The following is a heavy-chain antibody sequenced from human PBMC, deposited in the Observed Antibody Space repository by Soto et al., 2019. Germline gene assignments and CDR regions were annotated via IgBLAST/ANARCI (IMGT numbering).Heavy chain of an antibody. D-gene: IGHD2-15*01. Sequence: SGPTLVNPAQTLTLTCAFSGFSLTTTRMGVAWIRQPPGKALEWLALIYWDDDKRYSPSLKNRLTVSKDTSTNRVVLTITNISPDDTGTYFCAHAGDFDLLSFDRWGPGTLVTVSS. V-gene: IGHV2-5*02. CDR3: AHAGDFDLLSFDR. CDR2: IYWDDDK. J-gene: IGHJ4*02. CDR1: GFSLTTTRMG.